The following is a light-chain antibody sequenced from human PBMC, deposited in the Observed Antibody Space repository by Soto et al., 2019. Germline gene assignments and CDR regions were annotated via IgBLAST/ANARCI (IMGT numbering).Light chain of an antibody. V-gene: IGLV1-44*01. CDR3: AAWDDSLNGVV. Sequence: QSVLTQPPSASGTPGQRVTISCSGSSSNIGRNTVNWYQQLPGTAPKLLIYTNNQRPSGVPDRFSGSKSGTLVSLAISGLQSEDEADYYCAAWDDSLNGVVFGGGTKLTVL. J-gene: IGLJ2*01. CDR1: SSNIGRNT. CDR2: TNN.